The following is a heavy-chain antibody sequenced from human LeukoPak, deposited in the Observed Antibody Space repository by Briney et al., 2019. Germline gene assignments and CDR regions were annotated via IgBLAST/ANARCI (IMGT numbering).Heavy chain of an antibody. CDR2: ISYDGSNK. CDR1: GFTFSSYA. J-gene: IGHJ6*03. Sequence: GGSLRLSCAASGFTFSSYAMHWVRQAPGKGLEWVAVISYDGSNKYYADSVKGRFTISRDNSKNTLYLQMNSLRAEDTAVYYCAREGSIVGASTSGYMDVWGKGTTVTVSS. D-gene: IGHD1-26*01. CDR3: AREGSIVGASTSGYMDV. V-gene: IGHV3-30*04.